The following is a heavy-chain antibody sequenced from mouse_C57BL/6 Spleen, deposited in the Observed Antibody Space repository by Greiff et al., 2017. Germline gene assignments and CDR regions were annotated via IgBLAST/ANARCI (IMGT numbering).Heavy chain of an antibody. V-gene: IGHV1-50*01. CDR2: IDPSDSSR. CDR1: GYTFTSYW. Sequence: VQLQQPGAELVKPWASVKLSCKASGYTFTSYWMQWVKQRPGQGLEWIGEIDPSDSSRNYNEQFTGKGTMSVDTSSSTAYMQLSSLTSEASAVYYCARRFAYWGQGTLVTVSA. CDR3: ARRFAY. J-gene: IGHJ3*01.